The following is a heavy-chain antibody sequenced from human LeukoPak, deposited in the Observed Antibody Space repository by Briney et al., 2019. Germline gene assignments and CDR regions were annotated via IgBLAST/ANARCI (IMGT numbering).Heavy chain of an antibody. D-gene: IGHD3-10*01. CDR2: MNPNSGNT. CDR1: GYTFTSYD. Sequence: ASVKVSCKASGYTFTSYDINRVRQATGQGLEWMGWMNPNSGNTGYAQKFQGRVTMTRNTSISTAYMELSSLRSEDTAVYYCARGTHYYGSGSPFLWGQGTLVTVSS. J-gene: IGHJ4*02. V-gene: IGHV1-8*01. CDR3: ARGTHYYGSGSPFL.